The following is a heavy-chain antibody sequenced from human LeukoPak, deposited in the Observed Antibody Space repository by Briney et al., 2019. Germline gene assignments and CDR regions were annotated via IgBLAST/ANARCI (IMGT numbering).Heavy chain of an antibody. D-gene: IGHD5-24*01. Sequence: SETLSLTCTVSGGSISSYYWSWIRQPPGKGLEWIGYIYYSGSTNYNPSLKSRVTISVDTSKNQFSLKLSSVTAADTAVYYCARVPRGGYNLDMDVWGKGTTVTVSS. J-gene: IGHJ6*03. CDR3: ARVPRGGYNLDMDV. CDR1: GGSISSYY. V-gene: IGHV4-59*01. CDR2: IYYSGST.